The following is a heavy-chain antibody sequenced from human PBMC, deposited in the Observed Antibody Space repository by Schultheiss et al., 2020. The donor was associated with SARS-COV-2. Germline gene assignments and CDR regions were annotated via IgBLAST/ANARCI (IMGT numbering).Heavy chain of an antibody. J-gene: IGHJ3*02. CDR2: ISSSSSTI. Sequence: GGSLRLSCAASGFTFSSYSMHWVRQAPGKGLEWVSYISSSSSTIYYADSVKGRFTISRDNAKNSLYLQMNSLRAEDTAVYYCARVDCGQQLVQFDAFDIWGQGTMVTVSS. CDR1: GFTFSSYS. D-gene: IGHD6-13*01. CDR3: ARVDCGQQLVQFDAFDI. V-gene: IGHV3-48*01.